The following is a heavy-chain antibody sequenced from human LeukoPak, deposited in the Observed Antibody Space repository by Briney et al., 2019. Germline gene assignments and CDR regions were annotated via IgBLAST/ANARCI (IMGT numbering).Heavy chain of an antibody. D-gene: IGHD6-13*01. Sequence: GASVKVSCKASGGTFSNYAISWVRQAPGQGLEWMGGIIPIFGTANYAQKFQGRVTITADKSTSTAYMELSSLRSEDTAVYYCARSRGAAAGTRFDPWGQGTLVTVSS. CDR3: ARSRGAAAGTRFDP. V-gene: IGHV1-69*06. J-gene: IGHJ5*02. CDR2: IIPIFGTA. CDR1: GGTFSNYA.